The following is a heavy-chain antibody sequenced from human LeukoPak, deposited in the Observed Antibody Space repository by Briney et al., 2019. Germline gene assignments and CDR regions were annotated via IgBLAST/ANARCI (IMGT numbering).Heavy chain of an antibody. Sequence: GGSLRLSCAASGFTFSTHAMTWVRQTPGKGLEWVSTIRGNVDTTHYADSVKGRFTISRDNSKNTLYLQMNSLRAENTAVYYCAGGGTDHVWGSYRGDYWGQGTLVTVAS. CDR1: GFTFSTHA. D-gene: IGHD3-16*02. CDR3: AGGGTDHVWGSYRGDY. J-gene: IGHJ4*02. V-gene: IGHV3-23*01. CDR2: IRGNVDTT.